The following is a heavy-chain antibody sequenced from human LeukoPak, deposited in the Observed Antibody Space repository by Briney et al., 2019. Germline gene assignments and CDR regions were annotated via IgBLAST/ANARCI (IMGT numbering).Heavy chain of an antibody. V-gene: IGHV4-34*01. CDR3: ARRSSNIAVASRKFDP. CDR2: INHSGST. D-gene: IGHD6-19*01. Sequence: SETLSLTCAVYGGSFSGYYWSWIRQPPGKGLDWIGEINHSGSTNYNPSLKSRVTISVDTSKNQFSLKLSSVTAADTAVYYCARRSSNIAVASRKFDPWGQGTLVTVSS. CDR1: GGSFSGYY. J-gene: IGHJ5*02.